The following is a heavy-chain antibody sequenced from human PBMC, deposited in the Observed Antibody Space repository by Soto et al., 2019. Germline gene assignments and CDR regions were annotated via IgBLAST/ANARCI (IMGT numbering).Heavy chain of an antibody. CDR2: IIDTSGNT. CDR1: GFTFADYA. D-gene: IGHD2-2*01. Sequence: EVLLLESGGGLVQPGGSLSLSCAASGFTFADYAMSWVRQAPGKGLEWVSGIIDTSGNTYYADSVKGRFSISRDNIENTLYLQMNSLTAEDTAVYYCAKDFAGYGLVEFFRHWGQGTLVTVSS. CDR3: AKDFAGYGLVEFFRH. J-gene: IGHJ1*01. V-gene: IGHV3-23*01.